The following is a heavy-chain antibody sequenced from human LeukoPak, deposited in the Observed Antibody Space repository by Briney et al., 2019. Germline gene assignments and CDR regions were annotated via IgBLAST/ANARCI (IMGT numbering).Heavy chain of an antibody. V-gene: IGHV3-23*01. CDR1: GFTFSSYW. CDR3: AKGGKWDVTPFDY. Sequence: PGGSLRLSCAASGFTFSSYWMSWVRQAPGKGLEWVSTISGGGGSTYCADSVKGRFTISRDNSKNTLYLQVNSLRAEDTAVYYCAKGGKWDVTPFDYWGQGTLVTVSS. CDR2: ISGGGGST. J-gene: IGHJ4*02. D-gene: IGHD1-26*01.